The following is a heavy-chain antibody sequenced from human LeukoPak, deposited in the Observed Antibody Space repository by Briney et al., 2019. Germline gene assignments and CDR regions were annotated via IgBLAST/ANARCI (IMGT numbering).Heavy chain of an antibody. CDR3: AIGYYDSSGYYIPFDY. CDR2: ISSSGSTI. J-gene: IGHJ4*02. CDR1: GFTFSSYE. Sequence: PGGSLRLSCAASGFTFSSYEMNWVRQAPGKGLERVSYISSSGSTICYADSVKGRFTISRDNAKNSLYLQMNSLRAEDTAVYYCAIGYYDSSGYYIPFDYWGQGTLVTVSS. D-gene: IGHD3-22*01. V-gene: IGHV3-48*03.